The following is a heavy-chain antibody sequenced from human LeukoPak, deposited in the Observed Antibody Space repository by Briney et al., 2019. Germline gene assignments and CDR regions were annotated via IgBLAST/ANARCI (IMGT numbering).Heavy chain of an antibody. CDR3: ARGGEYYGSGSHYNVGWFDP. Sequence: ASVKVSCKASGYTFTGYYMHWVRQAPGQGLEWMGIINPSGGSTSYAQKFQGRVTMTRDTSTATVYMELSSLKSEDTAVYYCARGGEYYGSGSHYNVGWFDPWGQGTLVTVSS. D-gene: IGHD3-10*01. CDR1: GYTFTGYY. CDR2: INPSGGST. J-gene: IGHJ5*02. V-gene: IGHV1-46*01.